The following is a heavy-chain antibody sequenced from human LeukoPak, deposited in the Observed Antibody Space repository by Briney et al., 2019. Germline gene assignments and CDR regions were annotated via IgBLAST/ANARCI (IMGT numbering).Heavy chain of an antibody. V-gene: IGHV4-59*01. CDR2: VYHSGGA. CDR3: ARDNADYASGGDWFDP. CDR1: GGSISGYY. J-gene: IGHJ5*02. D-gene: IGHD3-10*01. Sequence: SETLSLTCTVSGGSISGYYWTWIRQPPGKGLEWIGYVYHSGGASYNPSLKSRVTIAVDTSKNQFSLKLTSVTAADTAVYYCARDNADYASGGDWFDPWGQGTLVTVSS.